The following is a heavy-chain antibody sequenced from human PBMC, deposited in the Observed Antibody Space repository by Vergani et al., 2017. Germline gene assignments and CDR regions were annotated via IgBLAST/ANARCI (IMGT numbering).Heavy chain of an antibody. CDR3: AKGRLEWWQKGWFDP. CDR2: ISGSGGST. J-gene: IGHJ5*02. CDR1: GFPFSSYA. D-gene: IGHD3-3*01. Sequence: EVQLLESGGGLVQPGGSLRPPCAASGFPFSSYAMSGVRQAPGKGLEWVAAISGSGGSTYYADSVKGRFTIPIDNSKTTLYLEMNSLRAADTAVYYCAKGRLEWWQKGWFDPWGQGTLVTVSS. V-gene: IGHV3-23*01.